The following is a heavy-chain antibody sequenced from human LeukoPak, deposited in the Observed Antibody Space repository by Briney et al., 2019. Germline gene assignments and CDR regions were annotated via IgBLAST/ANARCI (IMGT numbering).Heavy chain of an antibody. CDR2: INTDGSST. D-gene: IGHD4-17*01. J-gene: IGHJ4*02. V-gene: IGHV3-74*01. Sequence: GGSQRLSCAASGFTFSSYWMHWVRQAPGKGLVWVSRINTDGSSTSYADSVKGRFTISRDNAKNTLYLQMNSLRAEDTAVYYCARPLVLYGDYDYWGQGTLVTVSS. CDR3: ARPLVLYGDYDY. CDR1: GFTFSSYW.